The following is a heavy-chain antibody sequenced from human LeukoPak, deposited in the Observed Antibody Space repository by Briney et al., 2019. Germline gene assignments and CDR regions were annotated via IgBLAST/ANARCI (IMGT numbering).Heavy chain of an antibody. CDR2: ISNDGSKK. D-gene: IGHD5-18*01. Sequence: PGGSLRLSCAASGFTFSSYGMHWVRQVPGKGLDWVAVISNDGSKKYYADSVKGRFTISRDNSKNTLSLQVGSLRTEDTAVYYCAKDRYSYAFEYSDSWGQGTLVTVSS. CDR1: GFTFSSYG. CDR3: AKDRYSYAFEYSDS. J-gene: IGHJ4*02. V-gene: IGHV3-30*18.